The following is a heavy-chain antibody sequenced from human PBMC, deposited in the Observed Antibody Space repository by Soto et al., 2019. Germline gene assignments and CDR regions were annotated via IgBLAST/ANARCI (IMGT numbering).Heavy chain of an antibody. CDR2: ISRDGGTK. Sequence: QVQLVESGGGVVQPGRSLRLSCAVSGFTVSTYGMHWVRQAPGKGLEWVAVISRDGGTKYYVDSVKGRFTISKDNSRNTLFLEMNNLRGDDMAVYYCTGEVASGYWGQGTLVTVSS. CDR1: GFTVSTYG. CDR3: TGEVASGY. J-gene: IGHJ4*02. V-gene: IGHV3-30*03. D-gene: IGHD2-8*02.